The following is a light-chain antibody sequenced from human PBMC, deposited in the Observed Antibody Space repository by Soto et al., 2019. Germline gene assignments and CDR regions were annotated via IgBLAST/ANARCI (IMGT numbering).Light chain of an antibody. CDR1: SSDVGGYNY. CDR2: EVI. V-gene: IGLV2-8*01. CDR3: SSYAGSNNYV. Sequence: QSALTQSPSASGSPGQSVTISCTGTSSDVGGYNYVSWYQQHPGKAPKLMIYEVIKRPSGVPDRFSGSKSGNTASLTVPGLQAEDEADYYCSSYAGSNNYVFGTGTKVTVL. J-gene: IGLJ1*01.